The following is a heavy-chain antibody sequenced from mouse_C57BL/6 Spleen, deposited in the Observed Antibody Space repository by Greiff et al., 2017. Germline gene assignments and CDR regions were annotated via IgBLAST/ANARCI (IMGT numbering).Heavy chain of an antibody. V-gene: IGHV1-53*01. Sequence: VQLQQPGTELVKPGASVKLSCKASGYTFTSYWMHWVKQRPGQGLEWIGNITPSNGGTNYNEKFKSKATLTVDKSSSTAYMQLSSLTSEDSAVYDCARWDMITRYFDYWGQGTTLTVSS. CDR2: ITPSNGGT. CDR1: GYTFTSYW. D-gene: IGHD2-4*01. J-gene: IGHJ2*01. CDR3: ARWDMITRYFDY.